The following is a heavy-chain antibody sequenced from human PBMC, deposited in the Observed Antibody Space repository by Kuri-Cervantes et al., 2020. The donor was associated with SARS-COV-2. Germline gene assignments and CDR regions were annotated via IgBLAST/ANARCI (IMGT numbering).Heavy chain of an antibody. V-gene: IGHV1-2*05. J-gene: IGHJ4*02. CDR2: INPNNGDT. CDR3: ARIRDGGLDY. D-gene: IGHD4-23*01. CDR1: GYTFTSYD. Sequence: ASVKVSCKASGYTFTSYDINWVRQATGHGLEWVGRINPNNGDTSYAQKFQGRVTMTRDTTISTAYMELSRLRSDDTVVYYCARIRDGGLDYWGQGTLVTVSS.